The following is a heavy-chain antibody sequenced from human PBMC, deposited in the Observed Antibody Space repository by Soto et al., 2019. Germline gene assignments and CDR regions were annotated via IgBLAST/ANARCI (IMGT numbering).Heavy chain of an antibody. CDR1: GAALNSGNYY. CDR2: IYVTGAV. V-gene: IGHV4-31*03. Sequence: KPSETLSLTCSVSGAALNSGNYYWSWIRQVPGKGLEWIGHIYVTGAVDYNPSLRDRITISQDTSERQFSLNLRLVTAADTAVYYCERLRIATNNYRWLDPWGQGPLVTVSS. CDR3: ERLRIATNNYRWLDP. J-gene: IGHJ5*02. D-gene: IGHD2-21*01.